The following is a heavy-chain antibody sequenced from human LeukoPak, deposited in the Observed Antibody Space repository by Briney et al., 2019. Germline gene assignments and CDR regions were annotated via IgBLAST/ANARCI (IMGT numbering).Heavy chain of an antibody. Sequence: SETLSLTCTVSGGSISSYYWSWIRQPPGKGLEWIGYIYYSGSTNYNPSLKSRVTISVDTSNNQFSLKLSSVTAADTAVYYCARDRGGSYRYWYFDLWGRGTLVTVSS. J-gene: IGHJ2*01. CDR3: ARDRGGSYRYWYFDL. CDR2: IYYSGST. CDR1: GGSISSYY. V-gene: IGHV4-59*01. D-gene: IGHD1-26*01.